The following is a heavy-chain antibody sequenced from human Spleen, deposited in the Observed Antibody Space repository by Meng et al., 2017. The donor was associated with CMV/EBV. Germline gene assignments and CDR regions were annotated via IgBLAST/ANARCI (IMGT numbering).Heavy chain of an antibody. J-gene: IGHJ4*02. Sequence: SETLLTCTVSGGSISSSSYYWGWIRQPPGKGLEWIGTVSYSGYPYYNPSLKSRVSISADASKNLFSLNLSSVTAADTAVYYCARHHVEMASRVSDYWGQGTLVTVSS. CDR2: VSYSGYP. CDR3: ARHHVEMASRVSDY. D-gene: IGHD5-24*01. V-gene: IGHV4-39*01. CDR1: GGSISSSSYY.